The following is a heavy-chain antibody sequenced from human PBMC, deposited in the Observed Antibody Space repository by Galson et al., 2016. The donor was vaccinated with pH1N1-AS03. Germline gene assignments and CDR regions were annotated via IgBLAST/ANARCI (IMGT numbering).Heavy chain of an antibody. CDR1: GGSISSGGNY. CDR3: SGGGVMVPTNLEAFDI. D-gene: IGHD5-12*01. CDR2: IYDSGRS. J-gene: IGHJ3*02. V-gene: IGHV4-31*03. Sequence: LSLTCSVSGGSISSGGNYWTWIRQHPGKGLEWIGYIYDSGRSYYNPSLKSRLTISVDTSKNQLSLKLRSVTAADTAVYYCSGGGVMVPTNLEAFDIWGQGTMVTVSS.